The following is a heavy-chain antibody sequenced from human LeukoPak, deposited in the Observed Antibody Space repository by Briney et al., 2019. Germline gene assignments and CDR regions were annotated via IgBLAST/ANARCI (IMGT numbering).Heavy chain of an antibody. J-gene: IGHJ4*02. CDR3: ARERVSGYSYGPVDY. Sequence: GASVKVSCKASGYTFTSYDINWVRQATGQGLEWMGWMNPNSGNTGYAQKFQGRVTMTRDMSTSTVYMELSSLRSEDTAVYYCARERVSGYSYGPVDYWGQGTLVTVSS. CDR1: GYTFTSYD. CDR2: MNPNSGNT. V-gene: IGHV1-8*01. D-gene: IGHD5-18*01.